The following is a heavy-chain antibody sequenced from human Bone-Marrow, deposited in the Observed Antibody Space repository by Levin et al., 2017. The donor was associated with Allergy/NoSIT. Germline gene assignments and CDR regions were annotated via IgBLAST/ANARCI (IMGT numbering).Heavy chain of an antibody. Sequence: GSLRLSCTVSGDSMNNDDHYWAWIRQPPGKGLEWIGSIYYSGDRYYSASLSSRLTISLDTSQNQFSLKLSSVTASDTAVYYCASLFSSGWTGGVWFDPWGQGTLVTVSS. V-gene: IGHV4-39*01. CDR3: ASLFSSGWTGGVWFDP. CDR2: IYYSGDR. D-gene: IGHD6-19*01. CDR1: GDSMNNDDHY. J-gene: IGHJ5*02.